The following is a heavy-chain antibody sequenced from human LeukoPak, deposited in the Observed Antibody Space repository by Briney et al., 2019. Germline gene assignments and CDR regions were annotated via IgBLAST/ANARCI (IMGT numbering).Heavy chain of an antibody. CDR1: GFTFSSYA. D-gene: IGHD5-24*01. CDR2: ISGSGGST. CDR3: AKEATRDGYNPSAFDI. Sequence: GGSLRLSCAASGFTFSSYAMSWVRQAPGKGLEWVSAISGSGGSTYYADSVKGRFTISRDNSKNTLYLQMNSLRAEDTAVYYCAKEATRDGYNPSAFDIWGQGTMVTVSS. J-gene: IGHJ3*02. V-gene: IGHV3-23*01.